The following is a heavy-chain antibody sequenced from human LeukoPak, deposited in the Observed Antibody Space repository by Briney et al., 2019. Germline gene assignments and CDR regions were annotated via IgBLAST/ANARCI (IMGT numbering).Heavy chain of an antibody. CDR2: IPHDGRTK. J-gene: IGHJ4*02. CDR1: GFNFDNFA. CDR3: AREGYNYGLSYSYHFDY. D-gene: IGHD5-18*01. Sequence: GGSLRLSCVVSGFNFDNFAMHWVRQPLGKGLEWVAVIPHDGRTKYYADSMKGRFTISRDNARNSLYLQMNSLRPEDTAVYYCAREGYNYGLSYSYHFDYWGQGVLVTVSA. V-gene: IGHV3-30*04.